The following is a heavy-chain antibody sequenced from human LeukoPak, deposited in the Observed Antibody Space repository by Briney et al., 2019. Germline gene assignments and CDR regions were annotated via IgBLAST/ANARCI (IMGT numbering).Heavy chain of an antibody. CDR3: ARHFDF. CDR2: ISYSGST. J-gene: IGHJ4*02. V-gene: IGHV4-39*01. CDR1: GDSISSSGSY. Sequence: PSETLSLSCTVSGDSISSSGSYWGWIRQPPGKGLEWIGTISYSGSTYYNPSLKSRVTISVDTSKNQFSLKLNSMTAADTDVYYCARHFDFWGQGTLVTVSS.